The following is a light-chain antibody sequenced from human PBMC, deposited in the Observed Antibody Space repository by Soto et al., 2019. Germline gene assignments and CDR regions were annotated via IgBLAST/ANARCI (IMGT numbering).Light chain of an antibody. J-gene: IGLJ1*01. Sequence: QSALTQPASVSGSPGQSITISCTGTSSDVGGYNHVSWYQQYPGKAPKVIIYELSNRPSGISNRFSGSKSGNTASLTISGLPAEDEADYYCSSYTSSSTLLYVFGTGTKVTVL. CDR2: ELS. V-gene: IGLV2-14*01. CDR3: SSYTSSSTLLYV. CDR1: SSDVGGYNH.